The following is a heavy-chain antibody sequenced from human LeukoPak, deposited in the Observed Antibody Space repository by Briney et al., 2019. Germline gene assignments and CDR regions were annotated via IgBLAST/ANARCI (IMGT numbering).Heavy chain of an antibody. CDR1: RGTLGHCE. CDR3: AQDGLVSAAGHNWFDP. D-gene: IGHD6-13*01. CDR2: IIPISGTT. Sequence: SVKVSCKASRGTLGHCEINWVRQAPGQGLEWMGGIIPISGTTNYAQRFQDRLTISADTSTNTLYMALNSLTSDDTAVYFCAQDGLVSAAGHNWFDPWGQGTLVTVST. J-gene: IGHJ5*02. V-gene: IGHV1-69*06.